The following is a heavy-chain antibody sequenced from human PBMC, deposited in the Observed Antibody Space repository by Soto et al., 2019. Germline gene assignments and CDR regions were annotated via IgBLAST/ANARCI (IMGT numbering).Heavy chain of an antibody. D-gene: IGHD2-15*01. J-gene: IGHJ4*01. CDR3: ERCGGNANRFSYF. CDR2: IDPGDSVT. Sequence: PGESMTISCKGSGYNLTNIWVHWGRQMPGKGLEWMGRIDPGDSVTTYNPSFQGHVTMSADKAINTAYLQWRSLKASDTAMYYCERCGGNANRFSYFWGQGSLV. CDR1: GYNLTNIW. V-gene: IGHV5-10-1*01.